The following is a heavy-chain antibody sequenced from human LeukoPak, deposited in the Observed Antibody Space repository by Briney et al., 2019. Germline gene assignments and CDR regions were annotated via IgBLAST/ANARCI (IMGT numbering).Heavy chain of an antibody. D-gene: IGHD3-9*01. CDR1: GGTFSSYA. CDR3: AIDILTGYFLHY. J-gene: IGHJ4*02. V-gene: IGHV1-69*05. Sequence: SVKVSCKASGGTFSSYAISWVRQAPGQGLEWMGGITPIFGTANYAQKFQGRVTITTDESTSTAYMELSSLRSEDTAVYYCAIDILTGYFLHYWGQGTLVTVSS. CDR2: ITPIFGTA.